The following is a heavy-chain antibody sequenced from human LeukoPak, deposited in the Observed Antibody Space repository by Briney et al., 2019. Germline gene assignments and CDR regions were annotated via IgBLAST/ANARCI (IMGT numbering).Heavy chain of an antibody. Sequence: PGGSLRLSCAASGFTFSSYAMSWVRPAPGNGLEWVSAISGSGGSTYYADSVKGRFTISRDNSKNTLYLQMNSLRAEDTAVYYCAKVPSSSRTYYYYYMDVWGKGTTVTVSS. CDR1: GFTFSSYA. J-gene: IGHJ6*03. CDR2: ISGSGGST. D-gene: IGHD6-6*01. V-gene: IGHV3-23*01. CDR3: AKVPSSSRTYYYYYMDV.